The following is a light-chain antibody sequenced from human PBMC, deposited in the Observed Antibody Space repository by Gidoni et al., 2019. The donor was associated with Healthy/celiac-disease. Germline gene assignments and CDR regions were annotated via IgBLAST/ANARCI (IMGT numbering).Light chain of an antibody. CDR2: DAS. CDR3: QQRSNWPGT. CDR1: QSVSSY. Sequence: DIVFTQSPATLSLSPGERATLPCRASQSVSSYLAWYQQKPGQAPRLLIYDASNRATGIPARFSGSGSGTDFTLTISSLEPEDFAVYYCQQRSNWPGTFGQGTKVEIK. J-gene: IGKJ1*01. V-gene: IGKV3-11*01.